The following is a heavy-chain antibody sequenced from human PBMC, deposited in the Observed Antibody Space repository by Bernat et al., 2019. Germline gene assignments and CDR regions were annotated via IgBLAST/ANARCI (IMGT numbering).Heavy chain of an antibody. CDR1: GFTFSSYG. CDR3: ARDARATRDFGY. CDR2: ISYDGSNK. J-gene: IGHJ4*02. D-gene: IGHD5-24*01. V-gene: IGHV3-30*19. Sequence: QVQLVESGGGVVQPGRSLRLSCAASGFTFSSYGMHWVRQAPGKGLEWVAVISYDGSNKYYADSVKGRFTISRDNSKNTLYLQMNSLRAEDTAVYYCARDARATRDFGYWGQGTLVTVSS.